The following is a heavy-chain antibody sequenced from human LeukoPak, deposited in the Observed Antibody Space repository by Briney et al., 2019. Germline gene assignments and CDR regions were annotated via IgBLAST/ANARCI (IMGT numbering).Heavy chain of an antibody. V-gene: IGHV3-11*01. CDR3: TTVILYRGYYYDSSGYSY. Sequence: PGGSLRLSCAASGFTFSDYYMSWIRQAPGKGLEWVSYISSSGSTIYYADSVKGRFTISRDNAKNSLYLQMNSLRAEDTAVYYCTTVILYRGYYYDSSGYSYWGQGTLVTVSS. D-gene: IGHD3-22*01. CDR1: GFTFSDYY. J-gene: IGHJ4*02. CDR2: ISSSGSTI.